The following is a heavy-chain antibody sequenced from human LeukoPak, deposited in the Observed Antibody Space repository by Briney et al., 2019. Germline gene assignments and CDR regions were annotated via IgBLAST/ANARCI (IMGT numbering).Heavy chain of an antibody. J-gene: IGHJ4*02. CDR2: IKHDESEK. V-gene: IGHV3-7*01. Sequence: GGSLRLSCAASGFSFNSDWMDWVRQAPGKGLEWVANIKHDESEKNYLDSVKGRFTISRDNAQNSLYLQMNGLRVEDAAVYYCTRRLDDWGQGTLVTVSS. CDR3: TRRLDD. D-gene: IGHD3-16*01. CDR1: GFSFNSDW.